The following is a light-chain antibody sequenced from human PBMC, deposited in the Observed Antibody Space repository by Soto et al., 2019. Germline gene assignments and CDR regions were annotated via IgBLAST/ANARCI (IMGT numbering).Light chain of an antibody. CDR2: DAS. J-gene: IGKJ1*01. V-gene: IGKV1-5*01. CDR3: QQYGT. Sequence: DIQMTQSPSTLSASVGDRVTITCRASQSISSWLAWYQQKPGKAPKLLIYDASSLESGVPSRFSGSGSGTEFTLTISSLQPDDFATYYCQQYGTFGQGTKVDIQ. CDR1: QSISSW.